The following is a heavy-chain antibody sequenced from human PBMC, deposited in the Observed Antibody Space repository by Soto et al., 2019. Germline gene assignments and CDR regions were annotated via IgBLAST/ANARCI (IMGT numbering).Heavy chain of an antibody. CDR1: GFTFSSYG. J-gene: IGHJ4*02. V-gene: IGHV3-30*18. D-gene: IGHD6-19*01. Sequence: GGSLRLSCAASGFTFSSYGMHWVRQAPGKGLEWVAVISYDGSNKYYADSVKGRFTISRDNSKNTLYLQMNSLRAEDTAVYYCAKFPHSSSGSKPYFDYWGQGTLVTVSS. CDR3: AKFPHSSSGSKPYFDY. CDR2: ISYDGSNK.